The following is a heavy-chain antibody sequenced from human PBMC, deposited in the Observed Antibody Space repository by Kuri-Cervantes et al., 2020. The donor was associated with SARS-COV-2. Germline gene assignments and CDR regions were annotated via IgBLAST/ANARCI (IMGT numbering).Heavy chain of an antibody. J-gene: IGHJ4*02. CDR1: GFTFSSYA. V-gene: IGHV3-30-3*01. CDR3: ARGRAARYFDY. D-gene: IGHD6-6*01. Sequence: GESPKSSCAASGFTFSSYAMHWVRQAPGKGLEWVAVISYDGSNKYYADSVKGRFTISRDNSKNTRYLQMNSLRAEDTAVYYCARGRAARYFDYWGQGTLVTVSS. CDR2: ISYDGSNK.